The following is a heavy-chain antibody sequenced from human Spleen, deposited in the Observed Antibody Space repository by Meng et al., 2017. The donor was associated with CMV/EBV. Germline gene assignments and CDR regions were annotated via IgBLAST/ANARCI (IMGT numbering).Heavy chain of an antibody. CDR2: IIPIFGTA. CDR3: ARGRRYQLLYYYFDY. Sequence: SGGTFSSYAISWVRQAPGQGLEWMGGIIPIFGTANYAQKFQGRVTITTDESTSTAYMELSSLRSEDTAVYYCARGRRYQLLYYYFDYWGQGTLVTVPS. J-gene: IGHJ4*02. CDR1: GGTFSSYA. D-gene: IGHD2-2*02. V-gene: IGHV1-69*05.